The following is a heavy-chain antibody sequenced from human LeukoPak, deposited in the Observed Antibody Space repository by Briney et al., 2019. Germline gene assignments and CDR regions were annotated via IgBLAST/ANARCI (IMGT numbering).Heavy chain of an antibody. CDR2: ISPDGSRT. CDR1: GFTFSRYW. D-gene: IGHD3-10*01. CDR3: ARVALGSYNWFDP. J-gene: IGHJ5*02. Sequence: GGSLRLSCAASGFTFSRYWMHWVRHAPGKGLVWVSRISPDGSRTTYADSVKGRFTISRDNAENTVYLQMNSLRAEDTAVYYCARVALGSYNWFDPWGQGTLVTVSS. V-gene: IGHV3-74*01.